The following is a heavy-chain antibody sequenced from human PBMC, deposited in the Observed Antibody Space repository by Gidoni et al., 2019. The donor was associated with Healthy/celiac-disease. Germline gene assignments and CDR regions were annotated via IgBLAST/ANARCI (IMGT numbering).Heavy chain of an antibody. CDR1: GFTFSSYE. V-gene: IGHV3-48*03. Sequence: EVQLVESGGGLVQPGGSLRLSCAASGFTFSSYEMNWVRQAPGKGLEWVSYISSSGSTIYYADSVKGRFTISRDNAKNSLYLQMNSLRAEDTAVYYCASDYGGNPRSFDYWGQGTLVTVSS. CDR2: ISSSGSTI. D-gene: IGHD4-17*01. CDR3: ASDYGGNPRSFDY. J-gene: IGHJ4*02.